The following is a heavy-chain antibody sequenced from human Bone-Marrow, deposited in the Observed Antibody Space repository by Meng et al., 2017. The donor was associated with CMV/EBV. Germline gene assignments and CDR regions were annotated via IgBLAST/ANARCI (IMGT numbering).Heavy chain of an antibody. J-gene: IGHJ6*01. CDR1: DFTVSTNH. CDR3: ARDSGHGGAMDV. V-gene: IGHV3-53*01. D-gene: IGHD3-16*01. CDR2: IYTGVT. Sequence: GGSLRLSCAASDFTVSTNHMTWVRQAPGKGLEWVSVIYTGVTLYADSVKGRFTISRDNAKNSLFLQMNSLRAEDTALYFCARDSGHGGAMDVWGQGTAVTVSS.